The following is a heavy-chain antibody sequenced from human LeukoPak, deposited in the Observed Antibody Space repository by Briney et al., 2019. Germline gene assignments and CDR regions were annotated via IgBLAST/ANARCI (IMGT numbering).Heavy chain of an antibody. D-gene: IGHD1-26*01. Sequence: SEALSLTCTVSGGSISSYYWSWIRQPAGKGLEWIGRIYTSGSTNYNPSLKSRVTMSVDTSKNQFSLKLSSVTAADTAVYYCARESGSYLYYYYYYYMDVWGKGTTVTVSS. CDR3: ARESGSYLYYYYYYYMDV. CDR1: GGSISSYY. CDR2: IYTSGST. V-gene: IGHV4-4*07. J-gene: IGHJ6*03.